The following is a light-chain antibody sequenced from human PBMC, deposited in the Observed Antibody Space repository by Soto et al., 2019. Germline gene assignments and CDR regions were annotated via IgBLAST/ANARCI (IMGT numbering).Light chain of an antibody. CDR2: DVT. J-gene: IGLJ1*01. V-gene: IGLV2-14*03. CDR3: SSYTSSGTYV. CDR1: SCDVGGYNF. Sequence: HCALTQPASVSGSPLQSITISCTGTSCDVGGYNFVSWYQQHPDKAPKLMISDVTNRPSGVSNRFSGSKSGNTASLTISGLQAEDEADYYCSSYTSSGTYVFGTGTKVSV.